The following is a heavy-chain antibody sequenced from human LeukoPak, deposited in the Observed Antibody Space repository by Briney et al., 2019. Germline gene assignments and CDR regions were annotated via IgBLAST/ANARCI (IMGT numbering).Heavy chain of an antibody. CDR2: ISSSSSYI. CDR1: GFTFSSYS. V-gene: IGHV3-21*01. CDR3: AREALDTRAFDY. J-gene: IGHJ4*02. Sequence: KPGGSLRLSCAASGFTFSSYSMNWVRQAPGKGLEWVSSISSSSSYIYYADSVKGRFTISRDNAKNTLYLQMNSLRAEDTAVYYCAREALDTRAFDYWGQGTLVTVSS. D-gene: IGHD2-2*02.